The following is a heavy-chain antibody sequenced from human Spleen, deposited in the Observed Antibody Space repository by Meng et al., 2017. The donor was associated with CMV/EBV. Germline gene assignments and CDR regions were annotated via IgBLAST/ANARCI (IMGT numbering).Heavy chain of an antibody. J-gene: IGHJ6*02. CDR1: GDSITSGDY. D-gene: IGHD2-2*01. V-gene: IGHV4-38-2*02. CDR2: MYYSGNT. Sequence: GSLRLSCTVSGDSITSGDYWSWIRQPPGKGLEWIGSMYYSGNTHYNPSLKSRVSISVDSSKNHLSLRLSSVTAADTAVYYCGRASGVFCSSTNCYRGGTDVWGQGTTVTVSS. CDR3: GRASGVFCSSTNCYRGGTDV.